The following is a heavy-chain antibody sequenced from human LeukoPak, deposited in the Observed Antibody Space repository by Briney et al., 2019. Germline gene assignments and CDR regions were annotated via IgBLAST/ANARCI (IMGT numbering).Heavy chain of an antibody. D-gene: IGHD3-22*01. V-gene: IGHV3-21*01. CDR1: GFTFSSNA. CDR3: AHSSGYAYGLDY. CDR2: ISSSSSYI. Sequence: PGGSLRLSCAASGFTFSSNAMNWARQAPGKGLVWVSSISSSSSYIYYADSVKGRFTISRDNAKNALYLQMNSLRVEDTAIYFCAHSSGYAYGLDYWGQGTLVTVSS. J-gene: IGHJ4*02.